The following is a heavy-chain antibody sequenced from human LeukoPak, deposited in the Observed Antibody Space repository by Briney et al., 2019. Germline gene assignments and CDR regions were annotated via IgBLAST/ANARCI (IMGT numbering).Heavy chain of an antibody. CDR2: INPNSGGT. CDR1: GYTFTGYY. CDR3: ARGGLGTRVQAGTSCYYY. Sequence: ASVKVSCKASGYTFTGYYMHWVRQAPGQGLEWMGWINPNSGGTNYAQKFQGRVTMTRDTSISTAYMELSRLRSDDTAVYYCARGGLGTRVQAGTSCYYYWGQGTLVTVSS. D-gene: IGHD2-2*01. V-gene: IGHV1-2*02. J-gene: IGHJ4*02.